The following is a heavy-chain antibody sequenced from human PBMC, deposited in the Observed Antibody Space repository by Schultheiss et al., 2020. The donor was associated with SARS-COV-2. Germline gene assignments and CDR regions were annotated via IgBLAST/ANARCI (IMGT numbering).Heavy chain of an antibody. CDR2: IYHSGST. D-gene: IGHD6-6*01. CDR3: ARGGSSSSVNYYYYGMDV. J-gene: IGHJ6*02. V-gene: IGHV4-4*02. Sequence: SETLSLTCAVSGGSISSSNWWSWVRQPPGKGLEWIGEIYHSGSTNYNPSLKSRFTISVDKSKNQFSLKLSSVTAADTAVYYCARGGSSSSVNYYYYGMDVWGQGTTVTVAS. CDR1: GGSISSSNW.